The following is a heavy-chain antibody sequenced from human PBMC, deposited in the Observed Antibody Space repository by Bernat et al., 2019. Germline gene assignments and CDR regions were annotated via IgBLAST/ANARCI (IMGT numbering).Heavy chain of an antibody. J-gene: IGHJ5*02. D-gene: IGHD2-21*01. CDR2: LKSKKNGGTT. V-gene: IGHV3-15*01. CDR3: ATGSNSDRLGFDP. CDR1: GFSFSDAW. Sequence: EVQLVESGGDLVKPGGSLRLSCAASGFSFSDAWMSWVRHVPGKGLAWVGRLKSKKNGGTTDIAQPMRGRCSISGDDPKNTLYLQMNSLKTEDTAVYYCATGSNSDRLGFDPWGQGTLVTVSS.